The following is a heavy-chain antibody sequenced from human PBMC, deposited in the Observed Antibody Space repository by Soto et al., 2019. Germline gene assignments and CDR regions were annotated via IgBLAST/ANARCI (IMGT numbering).Heavy chain of an antibody. J-gene: IGHJ6*02. CDR3: ARGGYCDTDNCYEGYYYGMDV. CDR2: INPNSGGT. D-gene: IGHD2-2*03. CDR1: GYSFTDYY. Sequence: QVQMVQSGAEVKKPGASVRVSCKTSGYSFTDYYIHWVRQAPGQGLEWMGWINPNSGGTNYARKFQGRVTLTRDTSINTAYMELSSLTSDDTAVFHCARGGYCDTDNCYEGYYYGMDVWGQGTTVSVSS. V-gene: IGHV1-2*02.